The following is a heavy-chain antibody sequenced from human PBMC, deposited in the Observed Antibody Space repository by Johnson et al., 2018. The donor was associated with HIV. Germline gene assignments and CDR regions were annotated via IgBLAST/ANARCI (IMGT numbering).Heavy chain of an antibody. V-gene: IGHV3-66*01. CDR3: AREHYDYVWGSYRPYAFDI. J-gene: IGHJ3*02. D-gene: IGHD3-16*02. Sequence: VQLVESGGGLVQPGGSLRLSCAASGFTVSSNYMSWVRQAPGKGLEWVSVIYSGGSTYYADPVKGRFPLSRDNAKNSLYLQMNSLRAEDTALYYCAREHYDYVWGSYRPYAFDIWGQGTMVTVSS. CDR1: GFTVSSNY. CDR2: IYSGGST.